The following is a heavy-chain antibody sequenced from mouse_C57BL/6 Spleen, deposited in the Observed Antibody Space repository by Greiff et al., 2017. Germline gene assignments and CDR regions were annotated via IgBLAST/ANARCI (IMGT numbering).Heavy chain of an antibody. CDR1: GYTFTSYW. CDR2: IHPNSGST. CDR3: ARGVIMPYYFDY. J-gene: IGHJ2*01. D-gene: IGHD2-4*01. Sequence: VQLQQPGAELVKPGASVKLSCQASGYTFTSYWMHWVKQRPGQGLEWIGMIHPNSGSTNYNEKFKSKATLTVDKSSSTAYMQLSSLTSEDSAVYYCARGVIMPYYFDYWGQGTTLTVSS. V-gene: IGHV1-64*01.